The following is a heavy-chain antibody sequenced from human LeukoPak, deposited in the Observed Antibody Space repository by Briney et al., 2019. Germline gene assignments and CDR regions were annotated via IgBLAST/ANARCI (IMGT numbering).Heavy chain of an antibody. J-gene: IGHJ6*03. Sequence: PGGSLRLSCAASGFTFDGYSMNWVRQAPGKGLEWVSYISSSTSTIYYADSVKGRFTISRDNAKNSLYLQMNSLRAEDTAVYYCARLPVVPAAIIYYYYYYMDVWGKGTTVTVSS. CDR3: ARLPVVPAAIIYYYYYYMDV. CDR2: ISSSTSTI. CDR1: GFTFDGYS. D-gene: IGHD2-2*01. V-gene: IGHV3-48*01.